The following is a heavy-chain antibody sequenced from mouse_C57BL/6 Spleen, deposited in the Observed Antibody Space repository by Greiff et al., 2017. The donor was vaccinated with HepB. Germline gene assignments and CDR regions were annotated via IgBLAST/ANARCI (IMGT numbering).Heavy chain of an antibody. D-gene: IGHD1-1*01. J-gene: IGHJ1*03. CDR3: TRDRPYYYGSPWYFDV. Sequence: EVHLVESGEGLVKPGGSLKLSCAASGFTFSSYAMSWVRQTPEKRLEWVAYISSGGDYIYYADTVKGRFTISRDNARNTLYLQMSSLKSEDTAMYYCTRDRPYYYGSPWYFDVWGTGTTVTVSS. CDR2: ISSGGDYI. CDR1: GFTFSSYA. V-gene: IGHV5-9-1*02.